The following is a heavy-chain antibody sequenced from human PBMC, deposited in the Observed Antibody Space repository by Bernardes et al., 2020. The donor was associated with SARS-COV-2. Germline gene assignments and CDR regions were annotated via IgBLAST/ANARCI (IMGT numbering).Heavy chain of an antibody. Sequence: QNTGKWLEWVALTSYDGRKTSYGDSVRGRFTIARDTSKNMLFLHMTALSAEDTAMYYCATYDSNGYYYGAWGQGTLVTVSS. CDR2: TSYDGRKT. V-gene: IGHV3-30*03. D-gene: IGHD3-22*01. J-gene: IGHJ5*02. CDR3: ATYDSNGYYYGA.